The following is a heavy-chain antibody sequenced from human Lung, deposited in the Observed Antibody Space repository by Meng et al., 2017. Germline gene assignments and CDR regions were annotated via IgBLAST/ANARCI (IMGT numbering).Heavy chain of an antibody. V-gene: IGHV1-2*06. CDR1: GYTFIDAY. J-gene: IGHJ4*02. CDR2: IIPSSGDA. Sequence: QGQWVQLGAEGKKPGASVKLSCRASGYTFIDAYVHWVRQAPGQGLEWMGRIIPSSGDANSAQKFLGRVTLTWDTSISTAYMELSSLRSDDTAIYYCARDGGNYDFDYWGQGTLVTVSS. D-gene: IGHD1-7*01. CDR3: ARDGGNYDFDY.